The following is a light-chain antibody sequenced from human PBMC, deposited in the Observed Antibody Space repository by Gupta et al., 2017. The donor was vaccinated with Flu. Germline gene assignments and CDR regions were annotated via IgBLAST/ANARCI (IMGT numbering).Light chain of an antibody. V-gene: IGLV1-47*01. CDR2: RNN. CDR3: AAWDDSLSGWV. Sequence: QSALTQPPPASGTPGHRVTISCSGSSSNIGSNYVYWYQQLPGTAPKLLIYRNNQRPSGVPDRFSGSKSGTSASLAISGLRSEDEADYYCAAWDDSLSGWVFGGGTKLTVL. CDR1: SSNIGSNY. J-gene: IGLJ3*02.